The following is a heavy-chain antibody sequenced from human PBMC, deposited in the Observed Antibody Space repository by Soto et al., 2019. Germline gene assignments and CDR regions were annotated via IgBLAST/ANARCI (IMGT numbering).Heavy chain of an antibody. CDR2: IFFTGNT. D-gene: IGHD3-16*02. J-gene: IGHJ4*02. CDR1: GDFSSAHY. CDR3: AREGGGYRFDY. Sequence: HVQLQESGQGLVTPSETLSLTCTVSGDFSSAHYWSWIRQPPGKGLEWLGYIFFTGNTKYRPSLKRRLSLALDASQNQFSSTLTSVPPADPAVYYSAREGGGYRFDYWRQGTLVTVSS. V-gene: IGHV4-59*11.